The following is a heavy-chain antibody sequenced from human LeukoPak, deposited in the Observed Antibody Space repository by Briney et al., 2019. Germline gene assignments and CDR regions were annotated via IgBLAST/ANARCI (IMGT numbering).Heavy chain of an antibody. CDR3: ARESSSIAIGTLDF. CDR1: GFTFSTSG. D-gene: IGHD6-13*01. Sequence: PGRSLRLSCTPSGFTFSTSGMHWVRQAPGKGLEWVGFLQYDGTEKYYADSVKGRLTISRDNSKNTLYLQMDSLRAEDTAVYYCARESSSIAIGTLDFWGQGTLVTVSS. CDR2: LQYDGTEK. V-gene: IGHV3-33*05. J-gene: IGHJ4*02.